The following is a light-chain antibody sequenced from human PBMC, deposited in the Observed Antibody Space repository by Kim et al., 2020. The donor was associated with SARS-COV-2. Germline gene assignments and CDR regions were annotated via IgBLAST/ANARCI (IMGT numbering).Light chain of an antibody. V-gene: IGKV3-20*01. CDR3: QQYGTSMYT. CDR2: EAS. CDR1: QGVSRSY. Sequence: SPGARPTLSCTASQGVSRSYLGWYQQRPGQGPRLLIYEASIRAPGIPDRFSGSASGRTFTHTISRLEPEDFAVYYCQQYGTSMYTFGQGTKLEI. J-gene: IGKJ2*01.